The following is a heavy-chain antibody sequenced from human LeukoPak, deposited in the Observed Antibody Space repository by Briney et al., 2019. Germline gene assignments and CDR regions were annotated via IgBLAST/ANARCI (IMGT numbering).Heavy chain of an antibody. CDR2: IYYSGST. Sequence: SETLSLTCTVSGGSISSGGYYWTWIRQHPGKGLEWIGYIYYSGSTYYNPSLKSRVTISVDASKNQFSLKLSSVTAADTAGYYCARLGGGDDGWGQGTLVTVSS. V-gene: IGHV4-31*03. CDR1: GGSISSGGYY. J-gene: IGHJ4*02. CDR3: ARLGGGDDG. D-gene: IGHD3-16*01.